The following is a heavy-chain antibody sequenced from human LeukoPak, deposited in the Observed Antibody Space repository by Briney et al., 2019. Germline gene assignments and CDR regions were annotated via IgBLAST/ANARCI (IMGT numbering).Heavy chain of an antibody. D-gene: IGHD3-10*01. CDR1: GGTFSSYA. Sequence: SVKVSCKASGGTFSSYAISWVRQAPGQGLEWMGGIIPILGTANYAQKFQGRVTITADESTSTAYMELSSLRSEDTAVYYCARDYLESYGSGNNWFDPWGQGTLVTVSS. CDR3: ARDYLESYGSGNNWFDP. J-gene: IGHJ5*02. V-gene: IGHV1-69*01. CDR2: IIPILGTA.